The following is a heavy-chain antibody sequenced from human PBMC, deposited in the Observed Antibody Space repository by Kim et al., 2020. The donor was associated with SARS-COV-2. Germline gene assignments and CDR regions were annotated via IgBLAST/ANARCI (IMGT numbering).Heavy chain of an antibody. V-gene: IGHV3-15*01. CDR1: GFTISNAW. D-gene: IGHD4-17*01. Sequence: GGSLRLSCAASGFTISNAWMSWVRQAPGKGLEWVGRIKSKTDGGTTDYAAPVKGRFTISRDDSQNTLYLQMNSLKTEDTAVYYCTTGRKRFHYYGDQYYYYGMYVWGQGTTVTDSS. CDR2: IKSKTDGGTT. J-gene: IGHJ6*02. CDR3: TTGRKRFHYYGDQYYYYGMYV.